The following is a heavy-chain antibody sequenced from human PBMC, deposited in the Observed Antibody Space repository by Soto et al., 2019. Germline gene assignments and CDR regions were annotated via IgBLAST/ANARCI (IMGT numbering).Heavy chain of an antibody. Sequence: HGESLKISWRGSGYSVTSYWIGWVRQMPGKGLEWMGIIYPGDSDTRYNPSFQGQVTISADKSISTAYLQWSSLKASDTAMYYCARLKYQLLGDFAIWGQGTMVTVSS. CDR3: ARLKYQLLGDFAI. CDR2: IYPGDSDT. D-gene: IGHD2-2*01. V-gene: IGHV5-51*01. CDR1: GYSVTSYW. J-gene: IGHJ3*02.